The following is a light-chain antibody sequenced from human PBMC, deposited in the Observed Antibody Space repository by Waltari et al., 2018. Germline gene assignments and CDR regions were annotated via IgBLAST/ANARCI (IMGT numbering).Light chain of an antibody. CDR2: DVS. V-gene: IGLV2-14*01. CDR1: SSDVGGSNY. Sequence: QSALTQPASVSGSPGQSITIPCTATSSDVGGSNYASWYQQHPGKAPKLMIYDVSNRPSGVSNRFSGSKSGNTASLTISGLQAEDEADYYCSSYTSSSTSVVFGGGTKLTVL. J-gene: IGLJ2*01. CDR3: SSYTSSSTSVV.